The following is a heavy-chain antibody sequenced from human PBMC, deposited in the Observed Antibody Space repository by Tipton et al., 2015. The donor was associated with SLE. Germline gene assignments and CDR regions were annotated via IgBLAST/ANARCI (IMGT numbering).Heavy chain of an antibody. V-gene: IGHV3-53*04. D-gene: IGHD3-22*01. Sequence: QLVQSGGGLVQPGGSLRLSCAASDFDVRNNFISWVRQAPGQGLEWVSVINGGGGTNYADSVKGRFTLSRDNSRNMMYLQMNSLRAEDTAVYYCVGSKLLSDYWGQGTLVTVSS. CDR2: INGGGGT. CDR1: DFDVRNNF. CDR3: VGSKLLSDY. J-gene: IGHJ4*02.